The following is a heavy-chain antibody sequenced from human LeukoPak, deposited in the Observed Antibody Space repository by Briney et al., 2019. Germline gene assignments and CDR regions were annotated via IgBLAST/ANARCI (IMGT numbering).Heavy chain of an antibody. CDR2: INPNSGGT. D-gene: IGHD6-13*01. CDR1: AYTFTDYY. V-gene: IGHV1-2*02. CDR3: AREWGIAAFDY. Sequence: VASVKVSCKASAYTFTDYYMHWVRQAPGQGLEWMGWINPNSGGTNYAQKFQGRVTMTRDTSISTAYMELSRLRSDDTAVYYCAREWGIAAFDYWGQGTLVTVSS. J-gene: IGHJ4*02.